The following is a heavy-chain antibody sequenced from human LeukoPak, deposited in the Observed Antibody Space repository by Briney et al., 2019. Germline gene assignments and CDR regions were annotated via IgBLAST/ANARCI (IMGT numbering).Heavy chain of an antibody. CDR1: GFTFSNAW. Sequence: GSLRLSCAASGFTFSNAWISWVRQPPGKGLEWIGEINHSGSTNYNPSLKSRVTMSVDTSKNQFSLKLSSVTAADTAVYYCARVSTTYMDVWGKGTTVTISS. J-gene: IGHJ6*03. CDR2: INHSGST. D-gene: IGHD5/OR15-5a*01. V-gene: IGHV4-34*01. CDR3: ARVSTTYMDV.